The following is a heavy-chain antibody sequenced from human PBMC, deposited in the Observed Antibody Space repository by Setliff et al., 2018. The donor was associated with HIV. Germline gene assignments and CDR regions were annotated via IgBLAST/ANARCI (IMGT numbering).Heavy chain of an antibody. J-gene: IGHJ4*02. V-gene: IGHV4-31*03. Sequence: PSETLSLTCTVSGSSISSGGYFWSWIRQLPGKGLEWIGYIYYSGSTFYNPSLKSRVSISVDTAKNQFSLKLTSVTAADTAVYYCARSRLVTATRYYFDYWGQGTPVTVSS. CDR3: ARSRLVTATRYYFDY. CDR2: IYYSGST. D-gene: IGHD2-21*02. CDR1: GSSISSGGYF.